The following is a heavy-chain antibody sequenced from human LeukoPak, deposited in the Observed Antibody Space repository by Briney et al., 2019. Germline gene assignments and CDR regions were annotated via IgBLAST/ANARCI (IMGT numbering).Heavy chain of an antibody. V-gene: IGHV5-51*01. Sequence: GESLKISCKGSGYSFTNYWIGWVRQMPGKGLEWMGIINPFGSNVRYSPSFQGQVTISADKSINTAYLQWSSLKASDTAMYYCATRKTYASGWLFWGQGTLVTVSS. CDR3: ATRKTYASGWLF. J-gene: IGHJ4*02. CDR2: INPFGSNV. D-gene: IGHD6-19*01. CDR1: GYSFTNYW.